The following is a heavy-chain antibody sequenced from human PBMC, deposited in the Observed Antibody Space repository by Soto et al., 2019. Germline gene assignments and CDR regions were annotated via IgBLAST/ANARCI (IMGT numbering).Heavy chain of an antibody. Sequence: GGSLRLSCAASGFTFSSYGMHWVRQAPGKGLEWVAVISYDGSNKYYADSVKGRFTISRDNSKNTLYLQMNSLRAEDTAVYYCAKDLGDYYDSSGLYYYYGMDVWGQGTTVTVSS. D-gene: IGHD3-22*01. CDR3: AKDLGDYYDSSGLYYYYGMDV. V-gene: IGHV3-30*18. CDR2: ISYDGSNK. CDR1: GFTFSSYG. J-gene: IGHJ6*02.